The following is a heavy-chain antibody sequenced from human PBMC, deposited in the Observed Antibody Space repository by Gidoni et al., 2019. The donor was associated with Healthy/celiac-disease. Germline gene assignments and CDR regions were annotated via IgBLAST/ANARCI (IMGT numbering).Heavy chain of an antibody. CDR3: ARDPPPHSGIFGPPVDY. CDR1: GFTFSSYS. CDR2: LSSSISYI. V-gene: IGHV3-21*01. D-gene: IGHD3-3*01. Sequence: EVQLVESGGGLVKPGGSLRLSCAASGFTFSSYSMNWVRQAPGKGLEWVSSLSSSISYIYYADSVKGRFTISRENAKNSLYLQMNSLRAEDTAVYYCARDPPPHSGIFGPPVDYWGQGTLVTVSS. J-gene: IGHJ4*02.